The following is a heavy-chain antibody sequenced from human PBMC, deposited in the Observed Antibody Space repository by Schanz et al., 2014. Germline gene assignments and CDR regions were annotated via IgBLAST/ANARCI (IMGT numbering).Heavy chain of an antibody. V-gene: IGHV4-4*07. CDR3: ARIADSSGWYGPFDC. J-gene: IGHJ4*02. Sequence: QVQLQESGPGLVKPSETLSLTCTVSGGSISSHFWSWIRQPAGKGLEWIGRIYSSGSTNYNPSLKGRVTMSATTSKSQFSVKLGSGTAADTAVYYCARIADSSGWYGPFDCWGQGTLVTVSS. CDR1: GGSISSHF. D-gene: IGHD6-19*01. CDR2: IYSSGST.